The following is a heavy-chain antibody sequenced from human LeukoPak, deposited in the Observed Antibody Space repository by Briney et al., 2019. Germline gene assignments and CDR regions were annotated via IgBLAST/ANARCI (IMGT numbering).Heavy chain of an antibody. V-gene: IGHV4-34*01. D-gene: IGHD2-21*02. Sequence: PSETLSLTCAVYGGSFSGYYWSWIRQPPGKGLEWIGEINHSGSTNYNPSLKSRVTISVDTSKNQFSLKLSSVTAADTAVYYCAREMYCGGDCYSGYYYYYYMDVWGKGTTVTVSS. J-gene: IGHJ6*03. CDR2: INHSGST. CDR3: AREMYCGGDCYSGYYYYYYMDV. CDR1: GGSFSGYY.